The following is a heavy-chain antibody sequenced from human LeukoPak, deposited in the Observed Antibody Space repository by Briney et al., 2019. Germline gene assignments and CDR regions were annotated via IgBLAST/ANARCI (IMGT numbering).Heavy chain of an antibody. CDR1: GFTVSSND. D-gene: IGHD4-17*01. CDR3: ATPPTVTRNY. Sequence: PGGSLRLSCAASGFTVSSNDMSWVRQAPGKGLECISVIYSGGSTDYADSVKGRFTISRDNSKNTLYLQMDSLRAEDTAVYYCATPPTVTRNYWGQGTLVTVSS. J-gene: IGHJ4*02. V-gene: IGHV3-53*01. CDR2: IYSGGST.